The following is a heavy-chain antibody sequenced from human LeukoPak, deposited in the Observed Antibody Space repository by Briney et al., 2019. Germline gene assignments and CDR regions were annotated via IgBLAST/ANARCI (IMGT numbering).Heavy chain of an antibody. CDR1: GFTFSSYW. Sequence: GGSLRLSCAASGFTFSSYWMHWVRQAPGKGLVWVSHINPDGTTTTYADSVKGRFTISRDNAKNTLYLQMDSLRAEDTAVYYCTTGVSTDYWGQGTLVTVSS. V-gene: IGHV3-74*01. J-gene: IGHJ4*02. CDR2: INPDGTTT. CDR3: TTGVSTDY. D-gene: IGHD3-3*02.